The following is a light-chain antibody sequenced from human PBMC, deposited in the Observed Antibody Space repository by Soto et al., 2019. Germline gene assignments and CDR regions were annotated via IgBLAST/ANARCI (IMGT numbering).Light chain of an antibody. CDR1: QSVSRY. CDR3: QQRRNWIT. J-gene: IGKJ5*01. CDR2: DAS. Sequence: EIVLTQSPATLSLSPGERATLSCRASQSVSRYLAWYQQKPGQAPRLLIYDASNRATGIPARFSGSGSGTDFTLTISSLEPEDFAVYYCQQRRNWITFGQGTRLEIK. V-gene: IGKV3-11*01.